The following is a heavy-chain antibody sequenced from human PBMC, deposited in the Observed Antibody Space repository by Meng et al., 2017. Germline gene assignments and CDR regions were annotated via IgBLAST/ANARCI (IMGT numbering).Heavy chain of an antibody. CDR1: GWSFIDYY. Sequence: QGQVQQWGAGLLKPSETLSLTCFVSGWSFIDYYWSWIRQPPGKGLEWIGEINHSGSTNYNPSLKSRITMSVDTSKNQFYLKLSSVTAADTAVYYCARYTPIAVDYWGQGTLVTVSS. V-gene: IGHV4-34*01. CDR2: INHSGST. J-gene: IGHJ4*02. D-gene: IGHD6-13*01. CDR3: ARYTPIAVDY.